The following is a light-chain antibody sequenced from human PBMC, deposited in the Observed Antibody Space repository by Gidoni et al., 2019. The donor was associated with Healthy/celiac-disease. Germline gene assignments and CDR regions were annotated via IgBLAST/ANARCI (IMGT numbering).Light chain of an antibody. CDR1: SSNIGSNY. CDR3: AAWDDSLSGSL. V-gene: IGLV1-47*01. CDR2: RNN. J-gene: IGLJ2*01. Sequence: QSVLTQPPSASGTPGPRVTISCSGSSSNIGSNYVYWYQQLPGTAPKLLIYRNNQRPSGVPDRFSGSKSGTSASLAISGLRSEDEADYYCAAWDDSLSGSLFGGGTKLTVL.